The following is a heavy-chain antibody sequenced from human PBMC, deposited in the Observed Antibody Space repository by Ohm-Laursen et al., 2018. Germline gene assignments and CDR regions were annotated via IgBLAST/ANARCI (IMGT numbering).Heavy chain of an antibody. CDR1: GYSFTNYW. D-gene: IGHD2-21*02. Sequence: ESLRISCKGSGYSFTNYWIAWVRQMLGKGLEWMGIIYPGDSDTRYSPSFQGQVTISADKSISTAYLQWSSLKASDTAIYYCARQALVTSNGDYWGQGTLVTVSS. J-gene: IGHJ4*02. V-gene: IGHV5-51*01. CDR2: IYPGDSDT. CDR3: ARQALVTSNGDY.